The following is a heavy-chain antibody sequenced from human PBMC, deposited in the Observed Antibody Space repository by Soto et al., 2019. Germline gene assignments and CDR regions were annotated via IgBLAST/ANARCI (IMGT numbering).Heavy chain of an antibody. CDR3: ARDRGYSCFDY. V-gene: IGHV3-7*01. J-gene: IGHJ4*02. CDR1: GFTFSSSW. D-gene: IGHD5-18*01. CDR2: IKEDGSEE. Sequence: GGSLRLSCAASGFTFSSSWMNWVRQAPGKGLEWVAGIKEDGSEEYYVDYVKGRFTISRDNVENSLYLQMNSLRGEDTAVYFCARDRGYSCFDYWGLGTLFTVSS.